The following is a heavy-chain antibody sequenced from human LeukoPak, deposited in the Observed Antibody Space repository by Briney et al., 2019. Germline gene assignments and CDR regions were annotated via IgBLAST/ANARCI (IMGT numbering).Heavy chain of an antibody. CDR2: NSGSGGST. J-gene: IGHJ4*02. Sequence: GGSLRLSCAASGFTSSSDAMRRVRQAPGKGLEWVSANSGSGGSTYYADSVKGRFTISRDNSKNTLYLQMNSLRAEDTAVYYCAKYDIVVVPAAMVDYWGQGTLVTVSS. V-gene: IGHV3-23*01. CDR1: GFTSSSDA. CDR3: AKYDIVVVPAAMVDY. D-gene: IGHD2-2*01.